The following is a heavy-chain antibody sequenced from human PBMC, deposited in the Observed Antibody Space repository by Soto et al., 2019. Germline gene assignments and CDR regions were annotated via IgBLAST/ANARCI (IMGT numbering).Heavy chain of an antibody. CDR2: IIPILGIA. J-gene: IGHJ4*02. V-gene: IGHV1-69*02. CDR1: GGTFSSYT. D-gene: IGHD4-17*01. CDR3: AARNYGDYVGLDFDY. Sequence: VASVKVSCKASGGTFSSYTISWVRQAPGQGLEWMGRIIPILGIANYAQKFQGRVTITADKSTSTAYMELSSLRSEDTAVYYCAARNYGDYVGLDFDYWGQGTLVTVSS.